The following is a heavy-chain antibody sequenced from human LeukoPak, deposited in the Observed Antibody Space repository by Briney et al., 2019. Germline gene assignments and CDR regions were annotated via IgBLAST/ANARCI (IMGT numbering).Heavy chain of an antibody. CDR1: GFTFSSYS. J-gene: IGHJ4*02. Sequence: GGSLRLSCAASGFTFSSYSMNWVRQAPGKGLEWVSSISSSSSYIYYADSVKGRFTISRDNAKNSLYLQMNSLRAEDTAVYYCARDFESYGFGVETGYFDYWGQGTLVTVSS. CDR2: ISSSSSYI. V-gene: IGHV3-21*01. CDR3: ARDFESYGFGVETGYFDY. D-gene: IGHD5-18*01.